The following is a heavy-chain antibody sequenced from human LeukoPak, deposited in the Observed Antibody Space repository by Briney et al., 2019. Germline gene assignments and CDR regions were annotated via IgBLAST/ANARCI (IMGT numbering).Heavy chain of an antibody. D-gene: IGHD2-2*01. CDR2: ISAFNGNT. CDR1: GYSFTTYG. J-gene: IGHJ4*02. V-gene: IGHV1-18*01. CDR3: ARDFCSSTSCYFDS. Sequence: ASVKVSCKASGYSFTTYGITWVRQAPRQGLEWMGWISAFNGNTNYAQKLQGRVTMTTGTSTSTAYMELRSLRSDDAAVYYCARDFCSSTSCYFDSWGQGTLVTVSS.